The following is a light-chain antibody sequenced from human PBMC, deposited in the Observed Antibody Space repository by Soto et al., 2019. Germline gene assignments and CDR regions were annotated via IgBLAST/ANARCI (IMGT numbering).Light chain of an antibody. Sequence: EIVMTQSPATLSASPGERATLSCRASQSVSSKLAWYQQKPGQAPRLLIHGASTRATGIPGRFSGSGSVTEFTLAIGSLQSEDFAIYYCQQYNYWPPTFGQGTKVDIK. CDR1: QSVSSK. J-gene: IGKJ1*01. V-gene: IGKV3-15*01. CDR2: GAS. CDR3: QQYNYWPPT.